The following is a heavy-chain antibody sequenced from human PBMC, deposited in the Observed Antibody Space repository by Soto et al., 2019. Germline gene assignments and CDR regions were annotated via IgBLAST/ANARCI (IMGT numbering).Heavy chain of an antibody. J-gene: IGHJ6*02. CDR2: INHSGST. CDR1: GGSFSGYY. D-gene: IGHD3-10*01. V-gene: IGHV4-34*01. Sequence: SETQSLTSAVYGGSFSGYYWSWIRQPPGKGLEWIGEINHSGSTNYNPSLKSRVTISVDTSKNQFSLKLSSVTAADTAVYYCARAGYYGSGSRPYYYYYGMDVWGQGTTVTVSS. CDR3: ARAGYYGSGSRPYYYYYGMDV.